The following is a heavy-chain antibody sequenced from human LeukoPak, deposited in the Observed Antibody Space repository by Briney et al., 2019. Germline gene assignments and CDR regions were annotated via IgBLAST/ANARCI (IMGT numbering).Heavy chain of an antibody. Sequence: SETLSLTCAVYGGSFSGYYWSWIRQPPGKGLEWIGEINHSGSTNYNPSHKSRVTISVDTSKNQFSLKLSSVTAADTAVYYCARTYYYYMDVWGKGTTVTISS. CDR3: ARTYYYYMDV. J-gene: IGHJ6*03. CDR2: INHSGST. V-gene: IGHV4-34*01. CDR1: GGSFSGYY.